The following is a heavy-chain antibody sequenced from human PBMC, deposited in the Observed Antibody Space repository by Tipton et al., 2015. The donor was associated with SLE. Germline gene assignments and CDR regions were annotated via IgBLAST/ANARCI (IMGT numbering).Heavy chain of an antibody. CDR1: GGSISSGSYY. CDR3: ASRVGGYYYMDV. V-gene: IGHV4-61*09. CDR2: IYTSGST. J-gene: IGHJ6*03. Sequence: TLSLTCTVSGGSISSGSYYWSWIRQPAGKGLEWIGYIYTSGSTNYNPSLKSRVTISVDTSKNQFSLKLNSVTAADTAVYYCASRVGGYYYMDVWGKGTTVTVSS.